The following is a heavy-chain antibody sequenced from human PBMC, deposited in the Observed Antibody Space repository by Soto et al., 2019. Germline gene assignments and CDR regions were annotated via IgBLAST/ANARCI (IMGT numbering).Heavy chain of an antibody. J-gene: IGHJ4*02. CDR1: GGSMSSYY. D-gene: IGHD2-2*01. CDR3: ARVPDY. V-gene: IGHV4-59*12. CDR2: MYHSGST. Sequence: PSETLSLTCTVSGGSMSSYYWSWIRQPPGKGLEWIGYMYHSGSTYYNPSLKSRVTISIDRSKNQFSLKLSSVTAADTAVYNCARVPDYWGQGILVTVSS.